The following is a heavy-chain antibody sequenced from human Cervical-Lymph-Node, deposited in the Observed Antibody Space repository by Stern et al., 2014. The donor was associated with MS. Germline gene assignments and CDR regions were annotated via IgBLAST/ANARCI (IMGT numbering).Heavy chain of an antibody. CDR2: IWYDGSNK. CDR3: ARDGGTTRDFDY. V-gene: IGHV3-33*01. CDR1: GFTFSSYG. Sequence: QVQLVQSGGGVVQPGRSLRLSCAASGFTFSSYGMHWVRQAPGKGLEWVAVIWYDGSNKYYADSVKGRFTISRDNSKNTLYLQMNSLRAEDTAVYYCARDGGTTRDFDYWGQGTLVTVSS. J-gene: IGHJ4*02. D-gene: IGHD4-17*01.